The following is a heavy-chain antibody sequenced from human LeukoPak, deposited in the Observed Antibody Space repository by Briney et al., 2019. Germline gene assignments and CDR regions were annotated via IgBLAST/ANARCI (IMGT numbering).Heavy chain of an antibody. CDR2: ISGSGDTT. D-gene: IGHD3-22*01. J-gene: IGHJ3*02. CDR1: GFTFGSYA. Sequence: GGSLRLSCSASGFTFGSYAMTWVRQAPGKGPEWVSAISGSGDTTYYADSVKGQFTISRDNSKNTVSLQMNSLRAEDTAVYYCAKSSGYIDAFDIWGQGTMVTVSS. CDR3: AKSSGYIDAFDI. V-gene: IGHV3-23*01.